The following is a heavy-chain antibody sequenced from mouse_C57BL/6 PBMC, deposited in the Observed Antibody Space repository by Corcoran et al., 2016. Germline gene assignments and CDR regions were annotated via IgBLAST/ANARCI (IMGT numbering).Heavy chain of an antibody. CDR2: IDPSDSYT. Sequence: QVQLQQPGAELVMPGASVKLSCKASGYTFTSYWMHWVKQRPGQGLEWIGEIDPSDSYTNYNQKFKGKSTWTVDKSSSTAYMQRSSLTSEDSAVYYCARETYGSPYFDVWGTGTTVTVSS. V-gene: IGHV1-69*01. J-gene: IGHJ1*03. CDR3: ARETYGSPYFDV. CDR1: GYTFTSYW. D-gene: IGHD1-1*01.